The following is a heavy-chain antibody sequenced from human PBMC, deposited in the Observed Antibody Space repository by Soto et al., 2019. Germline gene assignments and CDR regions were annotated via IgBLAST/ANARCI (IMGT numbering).Heavy chain of an antibody. Sequence: PSETLSLTCAVYGGSFSGYYWSWIRQPPGKGLEWIGEINHSGSTNYNPSLKSRVTISVDTSKNQFSLKLSSVTAADTAVYYCARRVAVADKGSGYGMDVWGQGTTVTVSS. CDR3: ARRVAVADKGSGYGMDV. D-gene: IGHD6-19*01. CDR1: GGSFSGYY. V-gene: IGHV4-34*01. CDR2: INHSGST. J-gene: IGHJ6*02.